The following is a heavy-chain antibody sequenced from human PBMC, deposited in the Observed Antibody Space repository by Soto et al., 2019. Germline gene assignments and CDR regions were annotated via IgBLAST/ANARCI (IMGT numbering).Heavy chain of an antibody. CDR3: ARVVAYPQTKPYYYYYGMDV. CDR1: GDSISSGAYY. CDR2: IYYSGGT. J-gene: IGHJ6*02. Sequence: PSETLSLTCTVSGDSISSGAYYWSWIRQRPGKGLEWIGYIYYSGGTNYNPSLKSRVTISIDTSKNQFSLKLSSVTAADTAVYYCARVVAYPQTKPYYYYYGMDVWGQGTTVTVSS. V-gene: IGHV4-61*08. D-gene: IGHD5-12*01.